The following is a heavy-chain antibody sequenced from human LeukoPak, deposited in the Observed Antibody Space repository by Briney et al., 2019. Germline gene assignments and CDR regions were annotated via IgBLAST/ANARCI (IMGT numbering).Heavy chain of an antibody. D-gene: IGHD3-22*01. CDR3: ACRISGYYYGLDP. CDR1: GYSFTSYW. V-gene: IGHV5-51*01. CDR2: IYSGDCDT. Sequence: GEALKISCKGSGYSFTSYWIGWVRQMPGKGVEGMSGIYSGDCDTRYSPSFQGQVTISADRSISTAYLQWSSVTAWDTAGYYCACRISGYYYGLDPCGQGPLAPVSS. J-gene: IGHJ5*02.